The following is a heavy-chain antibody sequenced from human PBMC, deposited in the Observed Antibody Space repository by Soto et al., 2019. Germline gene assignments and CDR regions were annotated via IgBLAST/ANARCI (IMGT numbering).Heavy chain of an antibody. J-gene: IGHJ4*02. CDR2: IKSKTDGGTT. CDR1: GFTFNAAW. Sequence: PGGSLRLSCAASGFTFNAAWMSWVRQAPGKGLEWIGRIKSKTDGGTTDFAAPVKGRFSLSRDDSKNTVYLQMNSPKIEDTAVYYCTTGLAAAGTNYWGQGTLVTVSS. D-gene: IGHD6-13*01. CDR3: TTGLAAAGTNY. V-gene: IGHV3-15*01.